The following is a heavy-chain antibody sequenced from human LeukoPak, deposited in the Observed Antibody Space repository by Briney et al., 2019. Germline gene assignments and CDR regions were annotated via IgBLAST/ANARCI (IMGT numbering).Heavy chain of an antibody. D-gene: IGHD1-7*01. J-gene: IGHJ3*02. CDR2: VLYDGETK. Sequence: PGGSLRLSCAASGFIFSNYALHWVRQAPGKGLEWVAVVLYDGETKYYADSVKGRFTISRDNPENMLYLQMNSLRPEDTGVYYCAKDVITGTTGDAFDIWGQGTMVTVSS. CDR3: AKDVITGTTGDAFDI. V-gene: IGHV3-30*04. CDR1: GFIFSNYA.